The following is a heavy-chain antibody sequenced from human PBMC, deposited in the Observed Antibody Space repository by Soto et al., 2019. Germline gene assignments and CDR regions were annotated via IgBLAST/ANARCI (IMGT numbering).Heavy chain of an antibody. D-gene: IGHD6-19*01. Sequence: QVQLVESGGGVVQPGRSLRLSCAASGFTFSSYGMHWVRQAPGKGLEWVAVISYDGSNKYYADSVKGRFTISRDNSKNTLYLQMNSLRAEDTAVYYCAKGTNRVSSGWLWGDVWGQGITVTVSS. CDR2: ISYDGSNK. J-gene: IGHJ6*02. CDR1: GFTFSSYG. V-gene: IGHV3-30*18. CDR3: AKGTNRVSSGWLWGDV.